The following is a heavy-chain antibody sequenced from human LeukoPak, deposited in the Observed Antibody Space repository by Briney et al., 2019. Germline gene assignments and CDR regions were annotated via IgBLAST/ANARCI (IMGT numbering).Heavy chain of an antibody. Sequence: GGSLRLSCAASGFTFSSYGMHWVRQAPGKGLEWVAFIRYDGSNKYYADSVKGRFTISRDNSKNTLYLQMNSLRAEDTAVYYCARAGPRLVGAAQFDYWGQGTLVTVSS. CDR1: GFTFSSYG. CDR3: ARAGPRLVGAAQFDY. J-gene: IGHJ4*02. D-gene: IGHD1-26*01. CDR2: IRYDGSNK. V-gene: IGHV3-30*02.